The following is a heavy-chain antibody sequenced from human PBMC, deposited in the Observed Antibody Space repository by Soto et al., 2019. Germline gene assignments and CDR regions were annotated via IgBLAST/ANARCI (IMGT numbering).Heavy chain of an antibody. D-gene: IGHD6-13*01. CDR3: AGSRETGYSSSWYYFDY. J-gene: IGHJ4*02. V-gene: IGHV4-59*01. CDR2: IYYSGST. CDR1: GGSISSYY. Sequence: ETLSRSCPVSGGSISSYYWSWIRQPPGKGLEWIGYIYYSGSTNYNPSLKSRVTISVDTSKNQFSLKLSSVTAADTAVYYCAGSRETGYSSSWYYFDYWGQGTLVTV.